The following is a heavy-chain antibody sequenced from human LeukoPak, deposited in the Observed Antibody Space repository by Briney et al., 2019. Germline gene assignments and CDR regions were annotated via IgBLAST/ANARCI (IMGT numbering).Heavy chain of an antibody. CDR2: ISYDGSHK. CDR3: AKDGPGYSTYDLDY. J-gene: IGHJ4*02. CDR1: GITFSNYG. V-gene: IGHV3-30*18. D-gene: IGHD5-12*01. Sequence: GRSLRLSCAASGITFSNYGMHWVRQAPGKGLEWVTVISYDGSHKYYADSVKGRFTISRDTSKNTLYLQMNSLRAEDTAVYYCAKDGPGYSTYDLDYWGQGTLVTVSS.